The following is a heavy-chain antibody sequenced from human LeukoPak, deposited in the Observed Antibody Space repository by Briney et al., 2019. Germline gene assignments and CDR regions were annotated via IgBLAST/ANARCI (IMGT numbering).Heavy chain of an antibody. V-gene: IGHV1-2*02. CDR1: GYTFTGYY. Sequence: GSLKVSCKASGYTFTGYYMHWVRQAPGQGLEWMGWNNPNSGSTNYAEKFLSRVTMTCDAYISTAYMELSRLRSDDTAVYYCAREPLGVGNAFDSLGQGTMVTVS. CDR2: NNPNSGST. D-gene: IGHD1-26*01. J-gene: IGHJ3*02. CDR3: AREPLGVGNAFDS.